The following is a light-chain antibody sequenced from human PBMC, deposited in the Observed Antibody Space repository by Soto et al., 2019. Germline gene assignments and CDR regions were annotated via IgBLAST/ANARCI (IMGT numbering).Light chain of an antibody. CDR1: SSNIGAGYD. V-gene: IGLV1-40*01. J-gene: IGLJ2*01. CDR2: GNS. Sequence: QSVLTQPPSVSGAPGQRVTISCTGSSSNIGAGYDVHWYQQLPGTAPKLLIYGNSNRPSGVPDRFSGSKSGTSASLAITGLQAADEADYYCQSYDSSLSPVVFGGGTKLTVL. CDR3: QSYDSSLSPVV.